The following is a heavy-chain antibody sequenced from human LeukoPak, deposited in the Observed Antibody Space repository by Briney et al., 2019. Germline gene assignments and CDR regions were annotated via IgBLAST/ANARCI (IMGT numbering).Heavy chain of an antibody. Sequence: GGSLRLSCAASGFTFSSYAMSWVRQAPGKGLEWVSAISGGGGSIYYADSVKGRFTISRDNSKNTLYLQMNSLRAEDTAVYYCARDLSPGIAVAGTGSYYYYGMDVWGQGTTVTVSS. J-gene: IGHJ6*02. CDR3: ARDLSPGIAVAGTGSYYYYGMDV. D-gene: IGHD6-19*01. CDR1: GFTFSSYA. CDR2: ISGGGGSI. V-gene: IGHV3-23*01.